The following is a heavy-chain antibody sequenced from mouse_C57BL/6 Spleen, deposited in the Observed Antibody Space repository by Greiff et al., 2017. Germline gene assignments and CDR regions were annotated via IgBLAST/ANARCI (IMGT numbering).Heavy chain of an antibody. V-gene: IGHV3-6*01. J-gene: IGHJ2*01. CDR2: ISYDGSN. CDR3: ARSVLRDYFCY. CDR1: GYSITSGYY. Sequence: VQLQESGPGLVKPSQSLSLTCSVTGYSITSGYYWNLIRQFPGNKLEWMGYISYDGSNNYNPSLKNRIAITRDTSKNQFFLKLNSVTTEDTATYYCARSVLRDYFCYWGQGPTLTVSS. D-gene: IGHD1-1*01.